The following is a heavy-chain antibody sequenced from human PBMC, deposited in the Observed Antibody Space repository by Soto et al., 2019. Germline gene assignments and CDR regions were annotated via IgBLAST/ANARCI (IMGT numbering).Heavy chain of an antibody. V-gene: IGHV4-39*01. CDR2: IYHSGNT. CDR1: GVSISDTSYY. J-gene: IGHJ4*02. Sequence: SETLSLTCTVSGVSISDTSYYWGWIRQPPGKRLEWIGSIYHSGNTYYNPSLKSRLTISVDSSKNQFSLNMTSVTAADTAVYYCARHGSFWGQGTLVTVSS. CDR3: ARHGSF. D-gene: IGHD3-16*01.